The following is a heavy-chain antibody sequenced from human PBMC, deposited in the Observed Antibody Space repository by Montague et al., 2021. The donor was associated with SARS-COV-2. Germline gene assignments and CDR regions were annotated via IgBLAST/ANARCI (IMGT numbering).Heavy chain of an antibody. CDR3: ARHAGRDTLFGVAIIPDAFDN. CDR2: IYYSGNT. Sequence: SETLSLTCTVSGSSISSSSYYWGWLRQPPGQGLEWIGSIYYSGNTYYSPSLKSRVTISVDTSKNQFSLKLSSVTAADTAVYSCARHAGRDTLFGVAIIPDAFDNWGQGTMVTVSS. V-gene: IGHV4-39*01. J-gene: IGHJ3*02. D-gene: IGHD3-3*01. CDR1: GSSISSSSYY.